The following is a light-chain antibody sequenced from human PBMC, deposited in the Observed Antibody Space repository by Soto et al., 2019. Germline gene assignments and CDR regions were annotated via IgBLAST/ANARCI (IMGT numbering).Light chain of an antibody. J-gene: IGKJ1*01. Sequence: EIVLTQSPGTLSLSPGERAILSCRASQSVSSSYLAWYQQKPGQAPRLLIYGASSRATDIPDRFSGSGSGTDFTLTISRLEPEDFAVYYCQQYGSQGTFGQGTKVEIK. V-gene: IGKV3-20*01. CDR2: GAS. CDR1: QSVSSSY. CDR3: QQYGSQGT.